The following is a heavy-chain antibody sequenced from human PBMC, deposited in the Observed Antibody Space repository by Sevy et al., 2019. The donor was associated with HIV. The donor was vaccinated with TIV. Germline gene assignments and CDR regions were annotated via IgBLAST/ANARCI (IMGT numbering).Heavy chain of an antibody. CDR1: GFTFSTYA. CDR3: ASHYYDSTGYYYPLDY. CDR2: ISTDGNIK. V-gene: IGHV3-30*04. D-gene: IGHD3-22*01. Sequence: GGSLRLSCAASGFTFSTYAMTWVRQAPGEGLEWVAVISTDGNIKDYADSVKGRFTISRDNFKNTLYLQMNSLRAEDSAVYYCASHYYDSTGYYYPLDYWGLGTLVTVSS. J-gene: IGHJ4*02.